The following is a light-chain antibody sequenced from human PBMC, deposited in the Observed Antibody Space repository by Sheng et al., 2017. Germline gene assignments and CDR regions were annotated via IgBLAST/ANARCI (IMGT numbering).Light chain of an antibody. CDR2: DDR. Sequence: SYELTQPPSASVAPGQTARITCGGDNIGSKSVHWYQQKPGQAPVLVVYDDRDRPSGIPERFSGSNSGNTATLTISRVEVGDEADYHCQVWDSRSDHVVFGGGTKLTVL. V-gene: IGLV3-21*02. J-gene: IGLJ3*02. CDR3: QVWDSRSDHVV. CDR1: NIGSKS.